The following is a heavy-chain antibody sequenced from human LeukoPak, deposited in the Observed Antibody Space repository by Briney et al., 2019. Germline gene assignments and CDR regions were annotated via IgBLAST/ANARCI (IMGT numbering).Heavy chain of an antibody. CDR2: IKQDGSEK. CDR1: GFTFSNYW. CDR3: ASTTAGFDY. D-gene: IGHD6-13*01. V-gene: IGHV3-7*01. Sequence: GGSLRLSCAASGFTFSNYWMTWVRQAPGKGLEWVANIKQDGSEKYYVDSVKGRFTISRDNAKNSLYLQMNSLRAEDTAVYYCASTTAGFDYWGQGTLVTVSS. J-gene: IGHJ4*02.